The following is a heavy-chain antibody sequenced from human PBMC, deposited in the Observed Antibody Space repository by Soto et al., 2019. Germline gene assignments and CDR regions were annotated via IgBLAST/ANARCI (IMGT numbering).Heavy chain of an antibody. V-gene: IGHV4-39*01. Sequence: QLQLQESGPGLVKPSGTLSLTCTVSGGSISSSSYYWGWIRQPPGKGLEWIGSIYYSGSTYYNPSLKSRVTISVDTSKNQFSLRLSFVTAADTAVYYCSRPDSSSWYIFDYWGQGTLVTVSS. CDR3: SRPDSSSWYIFDY. J-gene: IGHJ4*02. CDR2: IYYSGST. CDR1: GGSISSSSYY. D-gene: IGHD6-13*01.